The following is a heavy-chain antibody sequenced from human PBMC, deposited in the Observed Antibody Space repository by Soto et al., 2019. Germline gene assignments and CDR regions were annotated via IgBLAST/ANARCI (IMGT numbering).Heavy chain of an antibody. CDR2: IIPIFGTA. CDR1: GGTFSSYA. J-gene: IGHJ3*02. D-gene: IGHD2-15*01. CDR3: ARGRAIVVVAATYASDI. V-gene: IGHV1-69*01. Sequence: QVQLVQSGAEVKKPGSSVKVSCKASGGTFSSYAISWVRQAPGQGLEWMGGIIPIFGTANYAQKFQGRVTITADESTSTAYMELSSLRSEDTAVYYCARGRAIVVVAATYASDIWGQGTMVTVSS.